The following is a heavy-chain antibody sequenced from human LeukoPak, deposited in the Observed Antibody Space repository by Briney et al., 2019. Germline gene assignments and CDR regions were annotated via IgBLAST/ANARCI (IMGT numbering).Heavy chain of an antibody. V-gene: IGHV4-59*12. CDR2: IYYSGST. D-gene: IGHD4-17*01. CDR3: ARRKALRRPFDY. CDR1: GGSISSYY. J-gene: IGHJ4*02. Sequence: PSETLSPTCTVSGGSISSYYWSWIRQPPGKGLEWIGYIYYSGSTNYNPSLKSRVTISVDTSKDQFSLKLSSVTAADTAVYYCARRKALRRPFDYWGQGTLVTVSS.